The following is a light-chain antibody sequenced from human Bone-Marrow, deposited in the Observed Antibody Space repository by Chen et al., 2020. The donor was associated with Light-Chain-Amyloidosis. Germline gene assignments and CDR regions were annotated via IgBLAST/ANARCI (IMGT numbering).Light chain of an antibody. V-gene: IGLV3-25*03. CDR3: QSTDSSGTYEVI. CDR2: RDT. Sequence: SYELTQPPSVSVSTGQTARITCSGDDLPTKYAYWYQQKPGQAPVLVIHRDTERPSGISERFSGSSSGPTATLTISVVQAEDEADYHCQSTDSSGTYEVIFGGGTKLTVL. CDR1: DLPTKY. J-gene: IGLJ2*01.